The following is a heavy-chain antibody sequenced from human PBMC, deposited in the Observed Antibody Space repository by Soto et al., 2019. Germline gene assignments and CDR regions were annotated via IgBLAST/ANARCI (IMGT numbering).Heavy chain of an antibody. D-gene: IGHD6-13*01. CDR1: GFTFSSYS. V-gene: IGHV3-21*01. CDR3: ARPHIAAAGTWYYYGMDV. Sequence: EVQLVASGGGLVKPGGSLRLSCAASGFTFSSYSMNWVRQAPGKGLEWVSSITSSSSYIYYADSVKGRFTISRDNAKNSLYLQMNSLRAEDTAVYYCARPHIAAAGTWYYYGMDVWGQGTTVTVSS. CDR2: ITSSSSYI. J-gene: IGHJ6*02.